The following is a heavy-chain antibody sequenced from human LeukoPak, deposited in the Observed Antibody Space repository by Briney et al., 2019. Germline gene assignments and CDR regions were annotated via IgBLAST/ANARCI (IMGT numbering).Heavy chain of an antibody. CDR1: GFTFSSYW. D-gene: IGHD3-22*01. CDR2: IKQDGSEK. V-gene: IGHV3-7*05. J-gene: IGHJ3*02. Sequence: GESLRLSCAASGFTFSSYWMSWVRQAPGKGLEWVANIKQDGSEKYYVDSVKGRFTISRDNAKNSLYLQMNSLRAEDTAVYYCARDSSGYWVDAFDIWGQGTMVTVSS. CDR3: ARDSSGYWVDAFDI.